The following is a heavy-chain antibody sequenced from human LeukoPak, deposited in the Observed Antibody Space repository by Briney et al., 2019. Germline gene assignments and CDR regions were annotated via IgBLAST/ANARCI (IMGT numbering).Heavy chain of an antibody. V-gene: IGHV3-33*01. CDR1: GFTFSSYG. CDR3: ARSMITFGGAMGYFDY. J-gene: IGHJ4*02. Sequence: GRSLRLSCAASGFTFSSYGMHWVRQAPGKGLEWVAVIWYDGSNKYYGDSVKGRFTISRDNSKNTLYLQMNSLRAEDTAVYYCARSMITFGGAMGYFDYWGQGTLVTVSS. D-gene: IGHD3-16*01. CDR2: IWYDGSNK.